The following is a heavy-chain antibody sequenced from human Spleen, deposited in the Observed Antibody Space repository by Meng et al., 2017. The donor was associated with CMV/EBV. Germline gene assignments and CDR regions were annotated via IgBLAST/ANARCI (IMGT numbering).Heavy chain of an antibody. Sequence: SETLSLTCTVSGGYISTGDFYWSWVRQPPGKGLEWIGYIYYAGNTHYSPSLKSRVTISTDTSTNQFSLKLTSVTAADSAVYFCARGPDVLRSLQWSYYGTDVWGQGTTVTVSS. V-gene: IGHV4-30-4*08. CDR3: ARGPDVLRSLQWSYYGTDV. J-gene: IGHJ6*02. CDR2: IYYAGNT. CDR1: GGYISTGDFY. D-gene: IGHD3-3*01.